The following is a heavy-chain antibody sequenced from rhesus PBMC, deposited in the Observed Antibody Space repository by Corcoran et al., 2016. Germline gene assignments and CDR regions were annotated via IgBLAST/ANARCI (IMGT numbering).Heavy chain of an antibody. CDR2: SFGGNRIT. D-gene: IGHD6-13*01. J-gene: IGHJ4*01. Sequence: QVELQESGPGVVKPSETLALTCAVSGASSRSSNRWTWIRQSPGKGLEFMGLSFGGNRITNHHPSLKRRVTISPDTSKNQFSLKLTSVTAADTAVYYCARRRWDTSWSWDYWGQGVLVTVSS. CDR3: ARRRWDTSWSWDY. V-gene: IGHV4-93*02. CDR1: GASSRSSNR.